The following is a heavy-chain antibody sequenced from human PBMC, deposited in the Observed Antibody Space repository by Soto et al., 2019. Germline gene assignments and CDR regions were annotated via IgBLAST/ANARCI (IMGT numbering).Heavy chain of an antibody. CDR3: ARFRWDDYGESFGY. D-gene: IGHD4-17*01. V-gene: IGHV1-18*01. J-gene: IGHJ4*02. CDR1: GYSFISYG. Sequence: QVQLVQSGAEVKKPGASVKVSCKASGYSFISYGISWVRQAPGQGLEWMGWISVYNGKTNYAQKLQGRVTMTTDTSTSTAYMEVRSLRSDDTAVYYCARFRWDDYGESFGYWGQGTLVTVSS. CDR2: ISVYNGKT.